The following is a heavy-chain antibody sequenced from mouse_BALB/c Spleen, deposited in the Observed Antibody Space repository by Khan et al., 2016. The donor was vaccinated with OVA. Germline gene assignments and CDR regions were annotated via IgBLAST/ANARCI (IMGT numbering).Heavy chain of an antibody. CDR2: INPNNGGT. CDR3: TRSGYGSFAY. D-gene: IGHD2-2*01. Sequence: QVRLQQSGAELVKPGASVKLSCKASGYTFSSYYMYWVKQRPGQGLEWIGEINPNNGGTNFNEKFKSKAALTVDKSSTTAYMQLSSLTSEDSSVYYGTRSGYGSFAYWGQGTLVTAST. CDR1: GYTFSSYY. J-gene: IGHJ3*01. V-gene: IGHV1S81*02.